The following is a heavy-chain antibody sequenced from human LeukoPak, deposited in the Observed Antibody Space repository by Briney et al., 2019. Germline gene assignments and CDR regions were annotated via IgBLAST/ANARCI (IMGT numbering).Heavy chain of an antibody. CDR3: AKSSTSFWTSDAFDT. Sequence: GGSLRLSCAASGFTFSSYGMHWVRQAPGKGLEWVAFIRYDGSNKYYADSVKGRFTISRDNSKNTLYLQMNSLRAEDTAVYYCAKSSTSFWTSDAFDTWGQGTMVTVSS. V-gene: IGHV3-30*02. J-gene: IGHJ3*02. CDR1: GFTFSSYG. CDR2: IRYDGSNK. D-gene: IGHD1-1*01.